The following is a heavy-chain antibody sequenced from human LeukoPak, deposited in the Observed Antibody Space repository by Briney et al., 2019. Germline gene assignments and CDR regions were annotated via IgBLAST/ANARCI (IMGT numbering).Heavy chain of an antibody. J-gene: IGHJ6*02. CDR1: GFTFSSYA. V-gene: IGHV3-23*01. D-gene: IGHD3-22*01. CDR3: AKDPITNYYDSSPMDV. Sequence: GGSLRLSCAASGFTFSSYAMSWVRQAPGKGLEWVSAISGSGGSTYYADSVKGRLTISRDNSKNTLYLQMNSLRAEDTAVYYCAKDPITNYYDSSPMDVWGQGTTVTVSS. CDR2: ISGSGGST.